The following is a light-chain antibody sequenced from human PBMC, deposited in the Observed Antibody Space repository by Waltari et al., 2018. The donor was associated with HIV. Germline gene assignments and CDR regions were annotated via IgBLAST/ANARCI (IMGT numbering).Light chain of an antibody. CDR3: AAWDDSLNGNWV. J-gene: IGLJ3*02. CDR1: SSNIGSNT. V-gene: IGLV1-44*01. Sequence: QSVLTQPPSASGTPGHRVTISCSGSSSNIGSNTVNWYQQLPGTAPKLLIYTNNQRPAGVPDRFAGSRSRTSASLAISGLQSEDEADYYFAAWDDSLNGNWVFGGGTKLTVL. CDR2: TNN.